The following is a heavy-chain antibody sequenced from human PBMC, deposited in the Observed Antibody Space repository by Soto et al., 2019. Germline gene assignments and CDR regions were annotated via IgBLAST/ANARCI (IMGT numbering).Heavy chain of an antibody. V-gene: IGHV4-4*02. CDR1: GGSISSSNC. J-gene: IGHJ4*02. D-gene: IGHD3-9*01. Sequence: SETLSLTCAVSGGSISSSNCWSWVRQPPGKGLEWIGEIYHSGSTNFNPSLKSRVTISVDKSKNQFSLKLSSVTAADTAVYYCARHRLDGILTGYYRALDYWGQGTLVTVSS. CDR2: IYHSGST. CDR3: ARHRLDGILTGYYRALDY.